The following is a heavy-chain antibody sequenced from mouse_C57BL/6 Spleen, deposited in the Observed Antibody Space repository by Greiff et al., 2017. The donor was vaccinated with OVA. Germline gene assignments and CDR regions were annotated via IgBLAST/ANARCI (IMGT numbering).Heavy chain of an antibody. D-gene: IGHD1-1*01. CDR2: IGDGGSYT. V-gene: IGHV5-4*03. J-gene: IGHJ4*01. CDR1: GFTFSSYA. CDR3: ARALFYYYGRRGDAMDY. Sequence: EVKVVESGGGLVKPGGSLKLSCAASGFTFSSYAMSWVRQTPEKRLEWVATIGDGGSYTYYPDNVKGRFTISRDNAKNNLYLQMSHLKSEDTAMYYCARALFYYYGRRGDAMDYWGQGTSVTVSS.